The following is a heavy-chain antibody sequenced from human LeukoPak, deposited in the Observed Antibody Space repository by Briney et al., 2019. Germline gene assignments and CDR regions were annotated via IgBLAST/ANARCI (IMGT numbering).Heavy chain of an antibody. CDR1: GGSIRSSIYY. D-gene: IGHD5-18*01. J-gene: IGHJ2*01. V-gene: IGHV4-39*07. Sequence: SETLSLTCTVSGGSIRSSIYYWGWIRQPPGKGLEWIGSIHYSGSTYYTPSLKSRVTISVDTSKNQFSLKLSSVTAADTAVYYCARDKGRYSYGREEYFDLWGRGTLVTVSS. CDR3: ARDKGRYSYGREEYFDL. CDR2: IHYSGST.